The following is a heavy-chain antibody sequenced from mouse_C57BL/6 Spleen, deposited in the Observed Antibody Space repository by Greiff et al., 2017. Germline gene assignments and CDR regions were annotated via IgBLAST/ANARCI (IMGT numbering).Heavy chain of an antibody. V-gene: IGHV10-1*01. CDR1: GFSFNTYA. CDR3: VRGGAYYSNYGWYVDV. Sequence: EVKLMESGGGLVQPKGSLKLSCAASGFSFNTYAMNWVRQAPGKGLEWVARIRSKSNNYATYYADSVKDRFTISRDDSESMLYLQMNNFKTEDTAMYYGVRGGAYYSNYGWYVDVWGTGTTVTVSS. D-gene: IGHD2-5*01. CDR2: IRSKSNNYAT. J-gene: IGHJ1*03.